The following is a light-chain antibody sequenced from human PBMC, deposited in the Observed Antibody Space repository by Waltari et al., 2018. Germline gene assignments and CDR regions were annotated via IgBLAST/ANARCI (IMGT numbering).Light chain of an antibody. Sequence: DIMMTQSPDSLAVSLGERATINCKSTQSVLYSSNNNNYLAWYQQKPGQPPKLLIYWASTRESGVPDRFSGSGSGTDFTLTISSLQAEDVAVYYCQQYYSPPWTFGQGTKVEIK. CDR1: QSVLYSSNNNNY. J-gene: IGKJ1*01. CDR2: WAS. V-gene: IGKV4-1*01. CDR3: QQYYSPPWT.